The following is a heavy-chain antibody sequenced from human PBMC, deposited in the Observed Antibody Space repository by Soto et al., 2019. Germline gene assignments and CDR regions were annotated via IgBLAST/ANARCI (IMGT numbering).Heavy chain of an antibody. D-gene: IGHD3-22*01. CDR1: GGTFSSYA. CDR2: IIPIFGTA. J-gene: IGHJ1*01. Sequence: ASVKVSCKASGGTFSSYAISWVRQAPGQGLEWMGGIIPIFGTANYAQKFQGRVTITADKSTSTAYMELSSLRSEDTAVYYCARASTYYYDSSGYHEYFQHWGQGTLVTVSS. V-gene: IGHV1-69*06. CDR3: ARASTYYYDSSGYHEYFQH.